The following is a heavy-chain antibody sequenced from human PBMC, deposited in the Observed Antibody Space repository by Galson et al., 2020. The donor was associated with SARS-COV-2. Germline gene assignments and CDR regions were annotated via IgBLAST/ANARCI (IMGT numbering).Heavy chain of an antibody. V-gene: IGHV3-30*04. CDR1: GFTFSRYA. D-gene: IGHD3-22*01. CDR2: ISYDGRNK. Sequence: GESLKISCAASGFTFSRYALHWVRQAPGKGLEWVAVISYDGRNKHYADSVKGRFTISRDNSKNTLYPQMNSLRPEDTAVYSCARDYYDSSGYSTNGIDVWGQGTTVTVSS. CDR3: ARDYYDSSGYSTNGIDV. J-gene: IGHJ6*02.